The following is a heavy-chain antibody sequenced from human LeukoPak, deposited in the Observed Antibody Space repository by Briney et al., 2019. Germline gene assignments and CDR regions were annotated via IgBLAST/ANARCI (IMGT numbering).Heavy chain of an antibody. CDR1: GYTFTSYG. CDR2: IIPIFGTA. V-gene: IGHV1-69*13. J-gene: IGHJ3*02. CDR3: ARTATGTRSGWDAFDI. Sequence: AASVKVSCKASGYTFTSYGISWVRQAPGQGLEWMGGIIPIFGTANYAQKFQGRVTITADESTSTAYMELSSLRSEDTAVYYCARTATGTRSGWDAFDIWGQGTMVTVSS. D-gene: IGHD1-7*01.